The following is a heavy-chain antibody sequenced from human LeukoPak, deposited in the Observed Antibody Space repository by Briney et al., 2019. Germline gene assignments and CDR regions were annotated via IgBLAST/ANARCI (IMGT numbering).Heavy chain of an antibody. CDR3: ARAGLSFDY. D-gene: IGHD3/OR15-3a*01. J-gene: IGHJ4*02. Sequence: SETLSLICSVSGGSISSFYWTWIRQSPGEGLEWIGYIFYTGSTTYSPPLKSRVTISLDTSRNQFSLNLSSVTAADTAVYYCARAGLSFDYWGLGASVTVSS. CDR1: GGSISSFY. V-gene: IGHV4-59*01. CDR2: IFYTGST.